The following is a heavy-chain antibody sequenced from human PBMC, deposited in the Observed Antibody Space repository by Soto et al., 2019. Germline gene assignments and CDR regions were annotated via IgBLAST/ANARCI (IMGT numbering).Heavy chain of an antibody. Sequence: PSETLSLTCAVYGGSFSGLYYWTWIRQHPGGGLEWIGYISYSGSSYCIPSLESRVTISADPSENRFSLRLTSVTAADTAVYYCAREVLGTDRFFDIWGQGAMVTVSS. CDR3: AREVLGTDRFFDI. CDR1: GGSFSGLYY. D-gene: IGHD7-27*01. CDR2: ISYSGSS. J-gene: IGHJ3*02. V-gene: IGHV4-31*11.